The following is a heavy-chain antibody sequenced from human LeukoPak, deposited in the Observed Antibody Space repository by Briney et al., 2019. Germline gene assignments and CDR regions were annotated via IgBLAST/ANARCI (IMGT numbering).Heavy chain of an antibody. CDR3: ARQLGPHYDFWSGYQDNWFDP. CDR2: IYTSGST. Sequence: SETLSLTCTVSGYSISSGYYWGWIRQPPGKGLEWIGYIYTSGSTNYNPSLKSRVTISVDTSKNQFSLKLSSVTAADTAVYYCARQLGPHYDFWSGYQDNWFDPWGQGTLVTVSS. J-gene: IGHJ5*02. V-gene: IGHV4-38-2*02. D-gene: IGHD3-3*01. CDR1: GYSISSGYY.